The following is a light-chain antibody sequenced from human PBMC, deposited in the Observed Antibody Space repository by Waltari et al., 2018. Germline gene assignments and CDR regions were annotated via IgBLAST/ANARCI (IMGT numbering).Light chain of an antibody. CDR3: QVWDSDGDYVV. Sequence: SYVLTQPPSVSVAPGQTARITFGGSDLGHKRLHWYQHKTGQAPLLVVYDDTDRPSGIPGRISGSNSGYTATLSITRVEAGDEADYYCQVWDSDGDYVVFGGGTKLIVL. CDR1: DLGHKR. J-gene: IGLJ2*01. V-gene: IGLV3-21*02. CDR2: DDT.